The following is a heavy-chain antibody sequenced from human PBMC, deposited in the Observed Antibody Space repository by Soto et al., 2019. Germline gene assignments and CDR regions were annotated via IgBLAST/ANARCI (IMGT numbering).Heavy chain of an antibody. CDR1: GFTFSSYG. J-gene: IGHJ6*02. V-gene: IGHV3-30*18. CDR2: ISYDGSNK. Sequence: QVQLVESGGGVVQPGRSLRLSCAASGFTFSSYGMHWVRQAPGKGLEWVAVISYDGSNKYYADSVKGRFTISRDNSKKTLYLQMNSLRAEDTAVYYCAKDQARLLWFGESYGMDVWGQGTTVTVSS. D-gene: IGHD3-10*01. CDR3: AKDQARLLWFGESYGMDV.